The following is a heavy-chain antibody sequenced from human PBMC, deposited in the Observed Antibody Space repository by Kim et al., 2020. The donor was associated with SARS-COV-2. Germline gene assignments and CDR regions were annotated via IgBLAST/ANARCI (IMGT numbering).Heavy chain of an antibody. Sequence: ASVKVSCKASGYTFINSYIHWVRHTPGQGLEWMGIINPNGGSTTYAQKFQGRVAMTRDTSTSTVQMELTGLRSEDTAVYYCARRACSGSSCYFDYWGQGTRVTVPP. D-gene: IGHD2-2*01. CDR1: GYTFINSY. V-gene: IGHV1-46*01. CDR3: ARRACSGSSCYFDY. J-gene: IGHJ4*02. CDR2: INPNGGST.